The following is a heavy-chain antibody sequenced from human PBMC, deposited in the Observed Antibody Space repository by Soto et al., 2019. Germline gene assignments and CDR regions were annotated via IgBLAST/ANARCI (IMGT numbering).Heavy chain of an antibody. CDR2: IIPILGIA. CDR3: ARGIYSYYYMDV. Sequence: SVKVSCKASGGTFSSYTISWVRQAPGQGLERMGRIIPILGIANYAQKFQGRVTITADKSTSTAYMELSSLRSEDTAVYYCARGIYSYYYMDVWGKGTTVTVSS. J-gene: IGHJ6*03. V-gene: IGHV1-69*02. CDR1: GGTFSSYT. D-gene: IGHD4-4*01.